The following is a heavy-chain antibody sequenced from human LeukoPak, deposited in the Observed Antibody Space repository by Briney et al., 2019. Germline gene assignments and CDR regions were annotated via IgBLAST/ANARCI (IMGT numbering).Heavy chain of an antibody. V-gene: IGHV1-46*01. D-gene: IGHD6-19*01. CDR2: INPSGGST. Sequence: ASVKVSCKASGYTFTGYYMHWVRQAPGQGLEWMGWINPSGGSTSYAQKFQGRVTMTRDTSTSTVYVELSSLRSEDTAVYYCARERRRVPTQYGAAYNWFDPWGQGTLVTVSS. CDR1: GYTFTGYY. CDR3: ARERRRVPTQYGAAYNWFDP. J-gene: IGHJ5*02.